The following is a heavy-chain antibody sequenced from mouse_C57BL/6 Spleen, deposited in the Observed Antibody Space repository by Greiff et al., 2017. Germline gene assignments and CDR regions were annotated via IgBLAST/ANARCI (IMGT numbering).Heavy chain of an antibody. CDR1: GYAFTNYL. V-gene: IGHV1-54*01. J-gene: IGHJ2*01. D-gene: IGHD4-1*01. CDR3: ARGRGLADY. CDR2: INPGSGGT. Sequence: QVQLQQSGAELVRPGTSVTVSCKASGYAFTNYLIEWVKQRPGQGLEWIGVINPGSGGTNYNEKFKGKATLTADKSSSTAYMQLSSLTSEDSAVYFCARGRGLADYWGQGTTLTVSS.